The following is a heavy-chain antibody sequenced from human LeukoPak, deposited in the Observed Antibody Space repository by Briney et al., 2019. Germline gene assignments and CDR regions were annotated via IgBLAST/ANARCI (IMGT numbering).Heavy chain of an antibody. CDR2: FDREDDET. Sequence: ASVKVSCKVSGSTLTDFSIHWVPQAPGKGLEWMGGFDREDDETIYAQKFQGRVTMTEDTSTNTPYMELSSLTSEDTAVYYCSTAGLYDSSGSIDHWGQGTLVTVSS. J-gene: IGHJ4*02. CDR3: STAGLYDSSGSIDH. CDR1: GSTLTDFS. D-gene: IGHD3-22*01. V-gene: IGHV1-24*01.